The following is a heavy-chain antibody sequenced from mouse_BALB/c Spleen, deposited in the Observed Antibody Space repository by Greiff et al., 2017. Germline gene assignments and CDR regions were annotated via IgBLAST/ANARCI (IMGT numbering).Heavy chain of an antibody. V-gene: IGHV5-17*02. CDR3: AREGYPYAMDY. CDR1: GFTFSSFG. CDR2: ISSGSSTI. Sequence: EVQVVESGGGLVQPGGSRKLSCAASGFTFSSFGMHWVRQAPEKGLEWVAYISSGSSTIYYADTVKGRFTISRDNPKNTLFLQMTSLRSEDTAMYYCAREGYPYAMDYWGQGTSVTVSS. J-gene: IGHJ4*01. D-gene: IGHD2-14*01.